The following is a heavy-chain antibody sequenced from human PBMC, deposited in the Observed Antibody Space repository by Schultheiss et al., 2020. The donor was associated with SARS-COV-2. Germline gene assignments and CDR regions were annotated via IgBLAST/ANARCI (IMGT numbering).Heavy chain of an antibody. Sequence: GGSLRLSCSASGFTFSSYAMHWVRQAPGKGLEYVSAISSNGGSTYYADSVKGRFTISRDNSKNTLYLQMSSLRAEDTAVYYCAGASPLGYDAFDIWGQGTMVTVSS. CDR2: ISSNGGST. J-gene: IGHJ3*02. V-gene: IGHV3-64D*06. CDR3: AGASPLGYDAFDI. CDR1: GFTFSSYA. D-gene: IGHD3-10*01.